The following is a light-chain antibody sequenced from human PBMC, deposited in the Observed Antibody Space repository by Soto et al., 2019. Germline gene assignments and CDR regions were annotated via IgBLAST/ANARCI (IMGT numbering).Light chain of an antibody. CDR1: NRDVGGYNY. Sequence: QPALTQHPSASGSPGQSVTISCTGTNRDVGGYNYVSWYQQYPGKAPKLIIYEVNERPSGVPDRFSGSKSGNTASLTVSGLQTADEADYYCSSYAGSNWYVFGTGTKVTVL. J-gene: IGLJ1*01. CDR3: SSYAGSNWYV. CDR2: EVN. V-gene: IGLV2-8*01.